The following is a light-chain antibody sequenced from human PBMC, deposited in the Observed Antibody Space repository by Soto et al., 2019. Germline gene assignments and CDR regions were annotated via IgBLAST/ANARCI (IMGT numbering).Light chain of an antibody. V-gene: IGKV3-11*01. CDR1: QSVGNF. J-gene: IGKJ4*01. CDR2: NAS. CDR3: QQRRNWPLT. Sequence: EIALAQSPATLSLSPGERATLSCRARQSVGNFLAWYHHKPGQAPRLLILNASTRATGIPPRFSGSGSGTDFTLTISRLEPEDFAVYYCQQRRNWPLTFGGGTKVEIK.